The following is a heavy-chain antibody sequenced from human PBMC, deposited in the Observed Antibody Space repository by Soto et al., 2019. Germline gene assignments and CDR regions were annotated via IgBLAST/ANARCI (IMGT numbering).Heavy chain of an antibody. V-gene: IGHV1-69*02. Sequence: SVKVSCKASGGTFSSYTISWVRQAPGQGLEWMGRIIPILGIANYAQKFRGRVTITADKSTSTAYMELSSLRSEDTAVYYCARSLSIAARPGDAFDIWGQGTMVTVSS. CDR3: ARSLSIAARPGDAFDI. CDR1: GGTFSSYT. D-gene: IGHD6-6*01. J-gene: IGHJ3*02. CDR2: IIPILGIA.